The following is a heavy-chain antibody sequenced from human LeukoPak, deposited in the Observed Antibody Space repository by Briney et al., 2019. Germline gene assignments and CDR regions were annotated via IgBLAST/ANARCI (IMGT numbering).Heavy chain of an antibody. CDR2: INHSGGT. CDR1: GGSFSGYY. Sequence: PSETLSLTCAVYGGSFSGYYWSWIRQPPGKGLEWIGEINHSGGTNSNPSLKSRVTISVDTSKNQFSLKLSSVTAADTAVYYCARGLSGYSSFNWFDPWGQGTLVTVSS. J-gene: IGHJ5*02. V-gene: IGHV4-34*01. D-gene: IGHD6-19*01. CDR3: ARGLSGYSSFNWFDP.